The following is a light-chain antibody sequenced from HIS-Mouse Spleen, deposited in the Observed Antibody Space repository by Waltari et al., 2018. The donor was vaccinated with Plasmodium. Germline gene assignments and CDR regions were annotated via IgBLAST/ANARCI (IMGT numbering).Light chain of an antibody. V-gene: IGKV1-13*02. CDR1: QGISSA. CDR2: EAS. Sequence: AIQLTQSPSSLSASVGDRVNINCRARQGISSALAWYQQKPGKAPKLLSYEASSLESGVPARFSGSGSGTDFTLTISSLQPEDFATYYCQQFNSYPLTFGGGTKVEIK. CDR3: QQFNSYPLT. J-gene: IGKJ4*01.